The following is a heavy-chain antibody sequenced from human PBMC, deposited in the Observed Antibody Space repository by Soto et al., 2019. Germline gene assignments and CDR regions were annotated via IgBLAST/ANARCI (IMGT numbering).Heavy chain of an antibody. CDR2: IDGVGSRT. D-gene: IGHD1-1*01. Sequence: EVQLVESGGGLVQPGGSLRLSCVASGFTFSGYWMHWVRQAPGKGLVWVSRIDGVGSRTNYADSVKGRFTISRDNAKNTLYLQMNSLRAEDTAVYYCARELASYNDYLGQGTLVTVSS. V-gene: IGHV3-74*01. CDR1: GFTFSGYW. CDR3: ARELASYNDY. J-gene: IGHJ4*02.